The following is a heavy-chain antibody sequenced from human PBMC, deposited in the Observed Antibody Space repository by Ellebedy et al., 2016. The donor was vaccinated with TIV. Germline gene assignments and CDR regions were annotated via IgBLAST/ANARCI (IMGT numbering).Heavy chain of an antibody. J-gene: IGHJ4*02. D-gene: IGHD3-16*01. V-gene: IGHV1-46*01. Sequence: AASVKVSCKASGYTFTSYAMHWVRQAPGQRLEGMGLINPSGGATTYAQKFQGRVTMTRDASTSTVYLELSSLRSEDTAVYYCTRDRGSYAYDYWGRGTLVTVSS. CDR2: INPSGGAT. CDR1: GYTFTSYA. CDR3: TRDRGSYAYDY.